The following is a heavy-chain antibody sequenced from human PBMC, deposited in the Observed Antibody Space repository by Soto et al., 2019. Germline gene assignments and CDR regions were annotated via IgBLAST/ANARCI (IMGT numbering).Heavy chain of an antibody. D-gene: IGHD3-10*01. J-gene: IGHJ4*02. CDR3: AKESMDRAALIPFDY. V-gene: IGHV3-9*01. CDR1: GFTFDDYA. Sequence: SLGLSCAASGFTFDDYAMHWVRQAPGKGLEWVSGISWNSGSIGYADSVKGRFTISRDNAKNSLYLQMNSLRAEDTALYYCAKESMDRAALIPFDYRGQAPLVTRSS. CDR2: ISWNSGSI.